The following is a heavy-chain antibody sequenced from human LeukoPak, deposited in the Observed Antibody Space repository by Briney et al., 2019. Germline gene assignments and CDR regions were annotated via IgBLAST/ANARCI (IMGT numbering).Heavy chain of an antibody. V-gene: IGHV1-18*01. J-gene: IGHJ4*02. Sequence: GASVKVSCKASGYTLTSYGISWVRQAPGQGLEWMGWISAYNGNTNYAQKLQGRVTMTTDTSTSTAYMGLRSLRSDDTAVYYCARDGPIQRYSGSYLHWYFDYWGQGTLVTVSS. D-gene: IGHD1-26*01. CDR3: ARDGPIQRYSGSYLHWYFDY. CDR1: GYTLTSYG. CDR2: ISAYNGNT.